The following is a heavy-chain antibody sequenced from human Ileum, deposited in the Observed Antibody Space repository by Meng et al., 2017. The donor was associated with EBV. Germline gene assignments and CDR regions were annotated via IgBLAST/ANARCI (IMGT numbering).Heavy chain of an antibody. CDR1: GASISRSDW. CDR3: ASSDYYRSDY. CDR2: TSHSGST. Sequence: QGQLQGPGPGLVKPSGTPSLTCAVSGASISRSDWWSWVRQPPGKGLEWIGETSHSGSTNYSPSLKSRVTISLDKSKNQLSLKLNSVTAADTAVYYCASSDYYRSDYWGQGTLVTVSS. D-gene: IGHD3-22*01. J-gene: IGHJ4*02. V-gene: IGHV4-4*02.